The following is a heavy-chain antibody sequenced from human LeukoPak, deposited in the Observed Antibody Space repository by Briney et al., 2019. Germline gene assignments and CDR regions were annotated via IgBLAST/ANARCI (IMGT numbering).Heavy chain of an antibody. J-gene: IGHJ4*02. Sequence: SETLSLTXTVSGGSISSGDYYWSWIRQPPGKGLEWIGYIYYSGSTYYNPSLKSRVTISVDTSKNQFSLKLSSVTAADTAVYYCARDGGWNGFDYWGQGTLVTVSS. D-gene: IGHD1-1*01. V-gene: IGHV4-30-4*08. CDR1: GGSISSGDYY. CDR3: ARDGGWNGFDY. CDR2: IYYSGST.